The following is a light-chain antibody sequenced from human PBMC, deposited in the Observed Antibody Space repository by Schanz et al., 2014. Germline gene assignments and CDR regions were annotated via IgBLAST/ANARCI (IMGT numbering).Light chain of an antibody. CDR2: GAS. V-gene: IGKV3-20*01. Sequence: EIVLTQSPGTLSLSPGERATLSCRASQSVSSSYLAWYQQRPGQAPRLLMYGASSRATGTPDRFSGSGSGTDFTLTISRLEPEDFAVYYCQYYGTSFWTFGQGTKVEV. CDR1: QSVSSSY. J-gene: IGKJ1*01. CDR3: QYYGTSFWT.